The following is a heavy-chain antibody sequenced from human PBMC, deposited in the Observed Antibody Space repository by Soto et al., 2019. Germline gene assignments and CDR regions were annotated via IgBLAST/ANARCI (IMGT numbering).Heavy chain of an antibody. J-gene: IGHJ4*02. D-gene: IGHD2-15*01. CDR3: ARDPLRYCSGGSCYAFPFDY. CDR1: GFTFSDYY. V-gene: IGHV3-11*01. CDR2: ISSSGSTI. Sequence: VQLVESGGGLVKPGGSLRLSCAASGFTFSDYYMSWIRQAPGKGLEWVSYISSSGSTIYYADSVKGRFTISRDNAKNSLYLQMNSLRAEDTAVYYCARDPLRYCSGGSCYAFPFDYWGQGTLVTVSS.